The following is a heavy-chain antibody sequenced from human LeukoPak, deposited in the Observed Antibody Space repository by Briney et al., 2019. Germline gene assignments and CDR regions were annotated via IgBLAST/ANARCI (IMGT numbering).Heavy chain of an antibody. V-gene: IGHV3-23*01. CDR1: GFTFSNYA. D-gene: IGHD2-21*01. CDR2: ISGSGGSK. CDR3: AQRPVAHDY. J-gene: IGHJ4*02. Sequence: GGSLRLSCAASGFTFSNYAMSWVRQAPGKGLEWVSAISGSGGSKYYADSVKGRFTISRDNSKNTPYLQMNSLRAEDTAVYYCAQRPVAHDYWGQGTLVTVSS.